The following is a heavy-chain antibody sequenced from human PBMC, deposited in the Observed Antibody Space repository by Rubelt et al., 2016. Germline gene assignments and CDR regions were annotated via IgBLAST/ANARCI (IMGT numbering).Heavy chain of an antibody. J-gene: IGHJ4*02. CDR2: INTYNDKT. CDR3: ARGYFDSTGDFDY. V-gene: IGHV1-18*01. CDR1: GYTFTSYG. D-gene: IGHD3-22*01. Sequence: QVQLVQSGAEVKKPGASVKVSCKASGYTFTSYGISWVRQAPGQGLEWMGWINTYNDKTNYPQKFQGRVSSTTDSSTNTAYMELRSLGSDDTAVYYCARGYFDSTGDFDYWGQGTLVTVSS.